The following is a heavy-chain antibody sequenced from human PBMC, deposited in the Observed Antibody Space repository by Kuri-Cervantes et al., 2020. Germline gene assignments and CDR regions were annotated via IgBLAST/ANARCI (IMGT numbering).Heavy chain of an antibody. J-gene: IGHJ4*02. CDR3: ATGLGRVRGLYDY. Sequence: SETLSLTCAVSGGSISSSNWWSWVRQPPGKGLEWIGEISYSGDTKYNPSLDSRVTISVDASKNQFSLKLNSVTAADTAVHFCATGLGRVRGLYDYWGQGTLVTVSS. CDR2: ISYSGDT. CDR1: GGSISSSNW. V-gene: IGHV4-4*02. D-gene: IGHD3-10*01.